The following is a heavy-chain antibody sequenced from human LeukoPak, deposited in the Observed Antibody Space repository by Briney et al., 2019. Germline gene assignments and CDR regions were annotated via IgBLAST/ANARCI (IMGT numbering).Heavy chain of an antibody. CDR2: IYNSETT. V-gene: IGHV4-30-4*01. J-gene: IGHJ6*03. CDR3: ARDFADTDTRTADVYHTDV. Sequence: SETLSLTCTVSGASISSGDYYWSWIRQPPGKGLEWIGYIYNSETTHYNPSLKGRITFSLDTSKNQFSLKLNSVTAADTAVYYCARDFADTDTRTADVYHTDVWGKGTTVTVSS. D-gene: IGHD5-18*01. CDR1: GASISSGDYY.